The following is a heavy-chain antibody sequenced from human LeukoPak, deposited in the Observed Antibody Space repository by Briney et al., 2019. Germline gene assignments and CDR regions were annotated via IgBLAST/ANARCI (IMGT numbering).Heavy chain of an antibody. CDR1: GGSISSYY. CDR3: ATALYSSGWYYFDY. J-gene: IGHJ4*02. V-gene: IGHV4-4*07. D-gene: IGHD6-19*01. CDR2: IYTSGST. Sequence: PSETLSLTYTVSGGSISSYYWSWIRQPAGKGLEWIGRIYTSGSTNYNPSLKSRVTMSVDTSKNQFSLKLSSVTAADTAVYYCATALYSSGWYYFDYWGQGTLVTVSS.